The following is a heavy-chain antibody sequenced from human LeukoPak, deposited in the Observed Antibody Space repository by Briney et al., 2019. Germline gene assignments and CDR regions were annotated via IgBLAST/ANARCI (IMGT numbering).Heavy chain of an antibody. CDR2: INPNSGGT. Sequence: ASVKVSCKASGYTFTGYYMHWVRQAPGQGLEWMGWINPNSGGTNYAQKFQGRVTMTRDTSISTAYMELSSLRSEDTAVYYCARRPPRYYSVNWFDPWGQGTLVTVSS. J-gene: IGHJ5*02. D-gene: IGHD3-10*01. CDR3: ARRPPRYYSVNWFDP. CDR1: GYTFTGYY. V-gene: IGHV1-2*02.